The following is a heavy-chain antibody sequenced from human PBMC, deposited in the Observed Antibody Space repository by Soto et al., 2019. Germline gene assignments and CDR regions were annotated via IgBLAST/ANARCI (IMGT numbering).Heavy chain of an antibody. Sequence: ASVKVSCKASGYTFTSYAMHWVRQAPGQRLEWMGWINAGNGNTKYSQKFQGRVTITRDTSASTAYMELSSLRSEDTAVYYCARGQVLLWFGELALTGFDYWGQGTLVTVS. D-gene: IGHD3-10*01. CDR2: INAGNGNT. J-gene: IGHJ4*02. CDR3: ARGQVLLWFGELALTGFDY. CDR1: GYTFTSYA. V-gene: IGHV1-3*01.